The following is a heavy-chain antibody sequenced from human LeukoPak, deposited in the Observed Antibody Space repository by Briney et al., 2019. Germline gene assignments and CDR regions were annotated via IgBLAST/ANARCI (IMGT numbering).Heavy chain of an antibody. V-gene: IGHV4-34*12. J-gene: IGHJ4*02. CDR1: GGSFSGYY. CDR2: VVHGGST. D-gene: IGHD5-12*01. Sequence: PSETLSLTCAVYGGSFSGYYWSWIRQPPGKGLEWIGEVVHGGSTDYNPSLKSRVTISVDKSKNQFSLRLSPVTAADTAVYYCARSREYTGYDLYYWGQGTLVTVSS. CDR3: ARSREYTGYDLYY.